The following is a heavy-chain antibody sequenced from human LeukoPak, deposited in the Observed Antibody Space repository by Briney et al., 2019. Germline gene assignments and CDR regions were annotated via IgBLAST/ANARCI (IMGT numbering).Heavy chain of an antibody. V-gene: IGHV1-2*02. CDR2: INPNSGGT. CDR3: VRSSVRGGSLDY. D-gene: IGHD3-10*01. J-gene: IGHJ4*02. Sequence: GASVKVSCKASGYTFTGYYMHWVRQAPGQGFEWMGWINPNSGGTNYAQTFQGRVTMTRDTSISTASMELSSLSSDDTALYYGVRSSVRGGSLDYWGQGTLVTVSS. CDR1: GYTFTGYY.